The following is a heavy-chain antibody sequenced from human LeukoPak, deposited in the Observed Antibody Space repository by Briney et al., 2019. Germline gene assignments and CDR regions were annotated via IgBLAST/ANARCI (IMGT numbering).Heavy chain of an antibody. CDR3: ARGRGRAVALDY. V-gene: IGHV4-34*01. CDR2: INHSGST. Sequence: NPSETLSLTCAVYGGSFSGFYWSWIRQPPGKGLEWIGEINHSGSTNYNPSLKSRVTISVDTSKNQFSLKLSSVTAADTAVYYCARGRGRAVALDYWGQGTLVTVSS. J-gene: IGHJ4*02. CDR1: GGSFSGFY. D-gene: IGHD6-19*01.